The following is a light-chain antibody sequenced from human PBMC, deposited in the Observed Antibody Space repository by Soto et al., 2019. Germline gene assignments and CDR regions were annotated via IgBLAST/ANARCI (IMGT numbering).Light chain of an antibody. CDR3: QKYNSAPRGVT. CDR2: AAS. CDR1: QCISNY. J-gene: IGKJ3*01. Sequence: DIQMTQSPSSLSASVGDRVTITCRASQCISNYLAWYQQKPGKVPKLLIYAASTLQSGVPSRFSGSGSGTDFTLTISSLQPEDVATYYCQKYNSAPRGVTFGPGTKVDIK. V-gene: IGKV1-27*01.